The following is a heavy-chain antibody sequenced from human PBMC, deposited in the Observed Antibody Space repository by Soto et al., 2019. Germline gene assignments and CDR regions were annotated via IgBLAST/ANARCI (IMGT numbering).Heavy chain of an antibody. CDR1: GYTFTSYD. J-gene: IGHJ6*02. D-gene: IGHD3-3*01. Sequence: QVQLVQSGAEVKKPGASVKVSCKASGYTFTSYDINWVRQATGQGLEWMGWMNPNSGNTGYAQKFQGRVTMTRNTSISKAYMGLSSRRSEDTAGYYCARGHYSDCWSGYPSGDYGMDVWGQGTTVTVSS. V-gene: IGHV1-8*01. CDR2: MNPNSGNT. CDR3: ARGHYSDCWSGYPSGDYGMDV.